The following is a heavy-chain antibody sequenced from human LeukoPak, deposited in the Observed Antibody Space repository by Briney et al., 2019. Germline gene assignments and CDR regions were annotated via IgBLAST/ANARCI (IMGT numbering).Heavy chain of an antibody. CDR1: GYTFTGYY. CDR3: ARAVATIDY. Sequence: ASVKVSCKASGYTFTGYYMHWMRQAPGQGLEWMGRINPSSGGTNYAQKFQGRVTMTRGTSISTAYMEMSRLRTDDTAVYYCARAVATIDYWGQGTLVTVSS. CDR2: INPSSGGT. J-gene: IGHJ4*02. D-gene: IGHD5-24*01. V-gene: IGHV1-2*06.